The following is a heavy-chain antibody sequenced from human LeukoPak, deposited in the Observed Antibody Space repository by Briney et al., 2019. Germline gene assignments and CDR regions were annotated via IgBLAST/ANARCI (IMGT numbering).Heavy chain of an antibody. Sequence: GGSLRLSCAASGFTFSSYGMHWVRQAPGKGLEWVAVMSFDGSNTHYAASVKGRFTVSRDNSKNTLYLQMTSLRADDTAVYYCARDAGTWGYGYNFDCWGQGTLVTVPS. V-gene: IGHV3-30*03. J-gene: IGHJ4*02. CDR1: GFTFSSYG. CDR2: MSFDGSNT. CDR3: ARDAGTWGYGYNFDC. D-gene: IGHD1-1*01.